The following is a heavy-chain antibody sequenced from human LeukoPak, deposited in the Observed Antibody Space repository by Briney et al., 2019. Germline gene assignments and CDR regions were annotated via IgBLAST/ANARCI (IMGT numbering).Heavy chain of an antibody. J-gene: IGHJ4*02. CDR2: IKSKTDGGTT. Sequence: GGSLRLSCAASGFTFSNAWMSWVRQAPGKGLEWVGRIKSKTDGGTTDHAAPVKGRFTISRDDSKNTLYLQMNSLKTEDTAVYYCTTDPTQTAADYWGQGTLVTVSS. V-gene: IGHV3-15*01. CDR3: TTDPTQTAADY. CDR1: GFTFSNAW. D-gene: IGHD1-1*01.